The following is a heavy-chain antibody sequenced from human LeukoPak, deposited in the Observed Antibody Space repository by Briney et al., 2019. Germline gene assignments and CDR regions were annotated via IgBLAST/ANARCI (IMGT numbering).Heavy chain of an antibody. CDR2: ISGNGGST. CDR3: ATDRPPMDV. V-gene: IGHV3-23*01. Sequence: GGSLRLSCAASGFTFSGYAMSWVRQAPGKGLEWVSGISGNGGSTYYADSLSGVFTIARDNSKNTLFLQTHTLRADATAVYYCATDRPPMDVCGKGTTVTVSS. J-gene: IGHJ6*04. CDR1: GFTFSGYA.